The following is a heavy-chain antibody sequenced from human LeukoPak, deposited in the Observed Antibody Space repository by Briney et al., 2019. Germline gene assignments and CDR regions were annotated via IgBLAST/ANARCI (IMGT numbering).Heavy chain of an antibody. CDR2: IIPIFGTA. Sequence: AASVKVSCKASGGTFSSYAISWVRQAPGQGLEWMGGIIPIFGTANYAQKFQGRVTITADESTSTAYMELSSLRSEDTAVYYCARGGELRYFDWPNWGQGTLATVSS. CDR3: ARGGELRYFDWPN. V-gene: IGHV1-69*01. CDR1: GGTFSSYA. D-gene: IGHD3-9*01. J-gene: IGHJ4*02.